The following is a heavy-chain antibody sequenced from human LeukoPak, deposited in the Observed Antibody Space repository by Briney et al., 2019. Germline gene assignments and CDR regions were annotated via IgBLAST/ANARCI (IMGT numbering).Heavy chain of an antibody. CDR2: IHESGSYQ. CDR1: GFIFNNYW. Sequence: GGSLRLSCAASGFIFNNYWMTWVRQAPGKGLEWVAHIHESGSYQNYVDSVRGRFTVSRDNTKRVLYLQMDSLRAEDTAVYYCARDIPGGASFLDQWGQGTLVTVSS. D-gene: IGHD5-18*01. J-gene: IGHJ5*02. CDR3: ARDIPGGASFLDQ. V-gene: IGHV3-7*01.